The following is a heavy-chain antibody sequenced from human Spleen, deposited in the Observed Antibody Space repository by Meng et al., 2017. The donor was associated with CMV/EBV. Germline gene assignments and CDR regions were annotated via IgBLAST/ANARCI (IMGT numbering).Heavy chain of an antibody. J-gene: IGHJ4*02. V-gene: IGHV4-39*07. Sequence: SETLSLTCIVSGDSVNTRGSYWGWIRQPPGKGLEWIGNIYYSGNTYYNPSLMSRVTISTDTSKNQFSLRLASVTAADTAIYYCARDWPLGWGYDYWNGYSTDRPTWGRGTLVTVSS. CDR2: IYYSGNT. CDR1: GDSVNTRGSY. D-gene: IGHD3-3*01. CDR3: ARDWPLGWGYDYWNGYSTDRPT.